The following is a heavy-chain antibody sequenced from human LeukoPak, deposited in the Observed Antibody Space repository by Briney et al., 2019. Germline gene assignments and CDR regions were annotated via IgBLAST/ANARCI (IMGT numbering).Heavy chain of an antibody. D-gene: IGHD3-10*01. CDR2: ISSSSSYI. J-gene: IGHJ3*02. V-gene: IGHV3-21*01. CDR3: ARAPLLLWFGEPGFAFDI. Sequence: GGSLRLSCAASGFTFSSYSMNWVRQAPGKGLEWVSSISSSSSYIYYADSVKGRFTISRDNAKNSLYLQMNSLRAEDTAVYYCARAPLLLWFGEPGFAFDIWGQGTMVTVSS. CDR1: GFTFSSYS.